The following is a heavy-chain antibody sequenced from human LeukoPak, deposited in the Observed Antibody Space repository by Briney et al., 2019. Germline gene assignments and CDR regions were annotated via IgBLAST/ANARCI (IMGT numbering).Heavy chain of an antibody. V-gene: IGHV3-21*01. CDR3: ARGPPSGCSSTSCYLNY. CDR1: GFTFSSYS. D-gene: IGHD2-2*01. J-gene: IGHJ4*02. Sequence: GSLRLSCAASGFTFSSYSMNWVRQAPGKGLEWVSSISSSSSYIYYADSVKGRFTISRDNAKNSLYLQMNSLRAEDTAVYYCARGPPSGCSSTSCYLNYWGQGTLVTVSS. CDR2: ISSSSSYI.